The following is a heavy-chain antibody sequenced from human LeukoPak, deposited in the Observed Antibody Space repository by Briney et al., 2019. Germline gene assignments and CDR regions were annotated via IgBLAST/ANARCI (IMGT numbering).Heavy chain of an antibody. CDR1: GFTFSSYS. J-gene: IGHJ4*02. CDR2: ISSSSSYI. CDR3: ARDLYDRVYYYGSGDY. V-gene: IGHV3-21*01. Sequence: GGSLRLSCAASGFTFSSYSMNWVRQAPGKGLEWVSSISSSSSYIYYADSVKGRFTISRDNAKNSLYLQMNSLRAEDTAVYYCARDLYDRVYYYGSGDYWGQGTLVTVSS. D-gene: IGHD3-10*01.